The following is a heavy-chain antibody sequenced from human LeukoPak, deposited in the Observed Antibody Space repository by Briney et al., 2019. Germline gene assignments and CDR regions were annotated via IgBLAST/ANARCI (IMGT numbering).Heavy chain of an antibody. CDR3: ARARWSYYDFWSGYSNKYYFDY. J-gene: IGHJ4*02. CDR2: ISGSGGST. V-gene: IGHV3-23*01. Sequence: PGGSLRLSCAASGFTFSSYAMSWVRQAPGKGLEWVSAISGSGGSTYYADSVKGRFTISRDSAKNSLYLQMNSLRAEDTALYYCARARWSYYDFWSGYSNKYYFDYWGQGTLVTVSS. CDR1: GFTFSSYA. D-gene: IGHD3-3*01.